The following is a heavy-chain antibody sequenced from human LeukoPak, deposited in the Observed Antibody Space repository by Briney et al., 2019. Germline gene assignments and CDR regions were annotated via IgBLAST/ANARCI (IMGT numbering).Heavy chain of an antibody. V-gene: IGHV1-18*01. D-gene: IGHD2-15*01. CDR1: GYTFTSYG. CDR3: ARDGSRVDYYYGMDV. Sequence: VKXXXKASGYTFTSYGISWVRQAPGQGLEWMGWISAYNGNTNYAQKLQGRVTMTTDTSTSIAYMELRSLRSDDTAVYYCARDGSRVDYYYGMDVWGQGTTVTVSS. CDR2: ISAYNGNT. J-gene: IGHJ6*02.